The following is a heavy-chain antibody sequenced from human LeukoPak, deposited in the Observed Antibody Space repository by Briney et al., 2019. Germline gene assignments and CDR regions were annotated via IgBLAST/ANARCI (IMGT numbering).Heavy chain of an antibody. V-gene: IGHV3-30*03. CDR3: ARGVRGYYFDY. CDR1: GFTLSTYG. CDR2: ISVDGATG. J-gene: IGHJ4*02. Sequence: GGSLRLSCAASGFTLSTYGMHWVRQAPGEGVEWVAVISVDGATGTYADSVKGRFTIARDNAKNTLYLQMNSLRAEDTAVYYCARGVRGYYFDYWGQGTLVTVSS.